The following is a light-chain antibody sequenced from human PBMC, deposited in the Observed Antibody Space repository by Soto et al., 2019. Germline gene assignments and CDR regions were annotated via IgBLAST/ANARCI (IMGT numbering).Light chain of an antibody. CDR1: SSDVGSYNL. CDR2: EVS. V-gene: IGLV2-23*02. CDR3: CSYAGSSTCV. Sequence: QSALTQPASVSGSPGQSITISCTGTSSDVGSYNLVSWYQQHPGKAPKLMIYEVSKRPSGVSNRFSGSKSGNTASLTISGLQAEDEAYYYCCSYAGSSTCVFGGGTKLTVL. J-gene: IGLJ3*02.